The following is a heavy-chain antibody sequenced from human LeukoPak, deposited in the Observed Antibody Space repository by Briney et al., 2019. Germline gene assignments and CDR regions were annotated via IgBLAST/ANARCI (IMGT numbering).Heavy chain of an antibody. CDR3: ARHYGP. V-gene: IGHV4-59*01. CDR1: GDSISNYY. J-gene: IGHJ5*02. D-gene: IGHD3-16*01. CDR2: IYHTGST. Sequence: SETLSLTCTVSGDSISNYYWSWIRQPPGKGLECIGYIYHTGSTSYNPSLKSRVTISVDTSKNQFSLKLSSVTGADTAVYYCARHYGPWGQGTLVTVSS.